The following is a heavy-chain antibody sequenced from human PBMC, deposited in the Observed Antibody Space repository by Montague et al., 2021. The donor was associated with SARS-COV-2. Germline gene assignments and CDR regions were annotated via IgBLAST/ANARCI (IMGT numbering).Heavy chain of an antibody. CDR2: IYYSGST. CDR1: GGSISSSSYY. Sequence: SETLSLTCTVSGGSISSSSYYWGWIRQPPGKGLEWIGSIYYSGSTYSNPSLRSRVTISVDTSKNQFSLKLSSVTAADTAVYYCARRVTGTTVHYYYYGMDVWGQGTTVTVSS. J-gene: IGHJ6*02. CDR3: ARRVTGTTVHYYYYGMDV. V-gene: IGHV4-39*01. D-gene: IGHD1-20*01.